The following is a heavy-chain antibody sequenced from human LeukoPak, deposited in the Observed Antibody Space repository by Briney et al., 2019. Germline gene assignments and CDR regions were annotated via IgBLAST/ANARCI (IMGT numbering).Heavy chain of an antibody. CDR2: IRFDGVNE. V-gene: IGHV3-30*02. CDR3: ATPGY. Sequence: GGSLRLACEASGLTFSNYGMHWVRQAPGKGLDWVAFIRFDGVNEYYADSVEGRFTISRDNYKNTVFLQMDSLRREDAGVYYCATPGYWGQGTLVTVSS. CDR1: GLTFSNYG. J-gene: IGHJ4*02.